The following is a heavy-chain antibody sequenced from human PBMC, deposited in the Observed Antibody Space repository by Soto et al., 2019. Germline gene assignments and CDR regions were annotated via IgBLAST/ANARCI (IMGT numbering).Heavy chain of an antibody. CDR1: GYDFSVSW. D-gene: IGHD1-1*01. J-gene: IGHJ4*02. CDR2: IYPYDSDT. CDR3: ARANTISTYRDYYFDD. Sequence: PGESLKISCQTSGYDFSVSWIGWVRQMPGKGLEWVGLIYPYDSDTRYSPSLQGHVVISVDKAINTAFLQWSGLQASDSAVYYCARANTISTYRDYYFDDWGQGTLVNVAS. V-gene: IGHV5-51*01.